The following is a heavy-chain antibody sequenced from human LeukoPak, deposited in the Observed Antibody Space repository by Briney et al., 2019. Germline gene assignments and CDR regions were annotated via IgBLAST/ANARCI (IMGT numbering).Heavy chain of an antibody. D-gene: IGHD1-26*01. CDR3: ARDALVGARIWYFDY. CDR1: GFTFSSYS. V-gene: IGHV3-48*01. Sequence: GRSLNLSCAVSGFTFSSYSMHWVRQAPGKALEWGSYISSSSSTIYYADSVKGRFTISRDNAKNSLYLQMNSLRAEDTAVYYCARDALVGARIWYFDYWGQGTLVTVS. J-gene: IGHJ4*02. CDR2: ISSSSSTI.